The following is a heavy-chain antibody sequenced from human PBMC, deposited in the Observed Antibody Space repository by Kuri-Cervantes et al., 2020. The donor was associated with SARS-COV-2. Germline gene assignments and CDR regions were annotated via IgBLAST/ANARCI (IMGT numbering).Heavy chain of an antibody. CDR2: IYYSGST. CDR1: GGSISSYY. D-gene: IGHD1-26*01. V-gene: IGHV4-59*01. CDR3: AREPRGSYGEAFDI. Sequence: ESLKISCTVSGGSISSYYWSWIRQPPGKGLEWIGYIYYSGSTNYNPSLKSRVTISVDTSKNQFSLKLSSVTAADTAVYCCAREPRGSYGEAFDIWGQGTMVTVSS. J-gene: IGHJ3*02.